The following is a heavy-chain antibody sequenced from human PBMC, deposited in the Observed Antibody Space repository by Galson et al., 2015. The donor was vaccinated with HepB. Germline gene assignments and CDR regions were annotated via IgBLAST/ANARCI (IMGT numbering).Heavy chain of an antibody. D-gene: IGHD2/OR15-2a*01. Sequence: SLRLSCAASGFSFSDYYMNWIRQTPGKGLAWLSYISGSRIYTNYAGSVKGRFTISRDNAKNSLYLQMNSLRAEDSAVYYCARDSRGGNVHYYYYGMDVWGQGTTVTVSS. CDR1: GFSFSDYY. J-gene: IGHJ6*02. CDR2: ISGSRIYT. CDR3: ARDSRGGNVHYYYYGMDV. V-gene: IGHV3-11*06.